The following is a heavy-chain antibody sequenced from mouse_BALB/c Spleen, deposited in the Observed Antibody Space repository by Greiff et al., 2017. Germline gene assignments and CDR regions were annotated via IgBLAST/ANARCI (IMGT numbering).Heavy chain of an antibody. CDR3: ARDGNYVLYAMDY. V-gene: IGHV14-3*02. Sequence: VQLKESGAELVKPGASVKLSCTASGFNIKDTYMHWVKQRPEQGLEWIGRIDPANGNTKYDPKFQGKATITADTSSNTAYLQLSSLTSEDTAVYYCARDGNYVLYAMDYWGQGTSVTVSS. D-gene: IGHD2-1*01. J-gene: IGHJ4*01. CDR2: IDPANGNT. CDR1: GFNIKDTY.